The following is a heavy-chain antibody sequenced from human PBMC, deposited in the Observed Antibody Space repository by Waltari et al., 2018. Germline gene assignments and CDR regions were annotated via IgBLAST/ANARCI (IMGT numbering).Heavy chain of an antibody. CDR3: AKDRDGSSLTLYYFDH. CDR1: GFNFSSYG. D-gene: IGHD1-26*01. CDR2: VRGSGDTT. V-gene: IGHV3-23*01. Sequence: VQLLESGGGLVQPGGSLRLSCVASGFNFSSYGMRWVRLGAGKGRELVASVRGSGDTTDDADSVKGRFTISRDNSKNTFYLQMNSLRVDDTAVYYCAKDRDGSSLTLYYFDHWSQGALVTVSS. J-gene: IGHJ4*02.